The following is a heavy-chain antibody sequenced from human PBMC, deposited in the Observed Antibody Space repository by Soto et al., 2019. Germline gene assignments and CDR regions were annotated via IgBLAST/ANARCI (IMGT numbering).Heavy chain of an antibody. CDR2: IIPIFGTA. CDR3: ARADSSSWYGGHYYGMDV. Sequence: GASVKVSCKASGGTFSSYAISWVRQAPGQGLEWMGGIIPIFGTANYAQKFQGRVTITADESTSTAYMELSSLRSEDTAVYYCARADSSSWYGGHYYGMDVWGQGTTVTVSS. CDR1: GGTFSSYA. V-gene: IGHV1-69*13. J-gene: IGHJ6*02. D-gene: IGHD6-13*01.